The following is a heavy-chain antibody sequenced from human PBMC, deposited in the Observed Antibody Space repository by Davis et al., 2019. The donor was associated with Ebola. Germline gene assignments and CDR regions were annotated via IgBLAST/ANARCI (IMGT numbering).Heavy chain of an antibody. CDR3: VKGIGED. J-gene: IGHJ4*02. CDR1: GFTFRSYV. D-gene: IGHD2-15*01. V-gene: IGHV3-23*01. Sequence: GESLKISCGASGFTFRSYVMSWVRQAPGKGLEWVSSVTGSGATTYYADSVKGRFTISGDNAKNTLYLQMNSLRSEDTAVYYCVKGIGEDWGQGTLVTVSS. CDR2: VTGSGATT.